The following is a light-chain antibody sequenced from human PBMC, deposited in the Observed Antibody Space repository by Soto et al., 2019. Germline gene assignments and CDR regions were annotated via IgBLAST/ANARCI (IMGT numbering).Light chain of an antibody. V-gene: IGKV3-15*01. CDR3: QQTRSYPST. CDR2: GAS. Sequence: EIELTQSPGTLSLSTGERATLSCRASQSVSSSLAWYQQKPGQAPRLLIYGASTRATGIPARFSGSGSGTEFTLTISSLQSEDFAVYYCQQTRSYPSTFGGGTKVDIK. CDR1: QSVSSS. J-gene: IGKJ4*01.